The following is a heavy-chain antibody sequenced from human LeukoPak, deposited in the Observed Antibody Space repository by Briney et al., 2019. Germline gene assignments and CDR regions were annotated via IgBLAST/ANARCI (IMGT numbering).Heavy chain of an antibody. CDR3: ATKKGVVAVAGTFDY. J-gene: IGHJ4*02. D-gene: IGHD6-19*01. Sequence: GGSLRLSCTASGSTFSSYTMNWVRQAPGEGLEWVASISSSSTYMYNADSVKGRFTISRDNAKNSLYLQMNSLRAEDTAVYYCATKKGVVAVAGTFDYWGQGTLVTVSS. CDR2: ISSSSTYM. V-gene: IGHV3-21*04. CDR1: GSTFSSYT.